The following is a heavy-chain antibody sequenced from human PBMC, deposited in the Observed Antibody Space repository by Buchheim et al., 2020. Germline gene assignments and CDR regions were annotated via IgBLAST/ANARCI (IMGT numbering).Heavy chain of an antibody. CDR1: GLSVSTSQ. Sequence: EVQLVESGGGLVQPGGSLRLSCAASGLSVSTSQMSWVRQAPGKGLEWVSLLSSGGGTDYADSVKGRFTISRDNSKNTLYLQMNSLISADTAVYYCARDIYTGVKKGDYWGQGTL. V-gene: IGHV3-66*02. CDR3: ARDIYTGVKKGDY. D-gene: IGHD3-9*01. J-gene: IGHJ4*02. CDR2: LSSGGGT.